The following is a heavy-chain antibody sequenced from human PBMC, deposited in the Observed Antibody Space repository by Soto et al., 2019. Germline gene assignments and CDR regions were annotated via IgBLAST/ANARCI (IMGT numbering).Heavy chain of an antibody. CDR3: ARDEIAAAFGRGFDP. V-gene: IGHV4-4*02. CDR1: GGSISSSNW. D-gene: IGHD6-13*01. CDR2: IYHSGST. Sequence: SETLSLTLAVSGGSISSSNWWSWVRPPPGKGLEWIGEIYHSGSTNYNPSLKSRVTISVDKPKNQFSLKLSSVTAADTAVYYCARDEIAAAFGRGFDPWGQGTLVTVSS. J-gene: IGHJ5*02.